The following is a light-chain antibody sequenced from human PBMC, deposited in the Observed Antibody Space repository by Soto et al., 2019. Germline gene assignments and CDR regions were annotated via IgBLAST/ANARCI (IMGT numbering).Light chain of an antibody. CDR2: AVS. CDR3: QQYGSLPYN. CDR1: QTVSSSC. Sequence: EIVLTQSPGNLSLSPGERATLSCRASQTVSSSCLACYQKKPGQAPRLLISAVSSRLTGIPDRFSGSVSGTDFTLTISRLEPEDFAVYHCQQYGSLPYNFGQGNKLETK. V-gene: IGKV3-20*01. J-gene: IGKJ2*01.